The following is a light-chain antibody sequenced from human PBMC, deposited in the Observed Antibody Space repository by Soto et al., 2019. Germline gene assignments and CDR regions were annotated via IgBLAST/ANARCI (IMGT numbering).Light chain of an antibody. Sequence: DIQLTQSPSFLSASVGGRVTITCRTSQGIRSYLAWYQQKPGKAPKLLIYDASTLQSGVPSRFSGSGSGTEFILTISSLLPEDFATYYCQQLNNFPLTFGQGTRLEIK. J-gene: IGKJ5*01. CDR2: DAS. V-gene: IGKV1-9*01. CDR1: QGIRSY. CDR3: QQLNNFPLT.